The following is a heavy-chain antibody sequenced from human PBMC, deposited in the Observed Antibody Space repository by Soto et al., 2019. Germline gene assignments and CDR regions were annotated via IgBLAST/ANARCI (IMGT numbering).Heavy chain of an antibody. D-gene: IGHD3-10*01. J-gene: IGHJ6*02. Sequence: SETLSLTCTVSGGSISSSSYYWGWIRQPPGKGLEWIGSIYYSGSTYYNPSLKSRVTISVDTSKNQFSLKLSSVTAADTAVYYCARLGTTMVRGVPYYYYGMDVWGQGTTVT. CDR1: GGSISSSSYY. CDR3: ARLGTTMVRGVPYYYYGMDV. V-gene: IGHV4-39*01. CDR2: IYYSGST.